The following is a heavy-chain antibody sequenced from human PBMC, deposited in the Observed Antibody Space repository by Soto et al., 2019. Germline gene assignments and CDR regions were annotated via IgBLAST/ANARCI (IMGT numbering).Heavy chain of an antibody. CDR3: ARWYYYGSGSKLRYFDL. D-gene: IGHD3-10*01. J-gene: IGHJ2*01. CDR1: GGTFSSYA. V-gene: IGHV1-69*12. Sequence: QVQLVQSGAEVKKPGSSVKVSCKASGGTFSSYAISWVRQAPGQGLEWMGGIIPIFGTANYAQKFQGRVTITADESTSTGYMELSSRRSEDTAVYYCARWYYYGSGSKLRYFDLWGRGTLVTVSS. CDR2: IIPIFGTA.